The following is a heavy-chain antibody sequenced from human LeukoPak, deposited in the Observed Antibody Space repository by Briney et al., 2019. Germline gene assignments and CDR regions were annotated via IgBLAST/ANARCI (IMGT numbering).Heavy chain of an antibody. D-gene: IGHD3-22*01. V-gene: IGHV3-20*04. CDR1: GFTFDDHA. CDR3: ARGYYYDSSAYPGDY. Sequence: GGSLRLSCAASGFTFDDHAMSWVRHAPGKGLEWVSNINWNGGSTGYADSVKGRFTISRDNVKNSLYLQMNSLRAEDTALYYCARGYYYDSSAYPGDYWGQGTLVTVSS. J-gene: IGHJ4*02. CDR2: INWNGGST.